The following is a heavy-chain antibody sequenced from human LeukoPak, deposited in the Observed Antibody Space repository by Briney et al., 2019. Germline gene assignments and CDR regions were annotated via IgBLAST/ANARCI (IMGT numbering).Heavy chain of an antibody. Sequence: PGGSLRLSCAASGFTLSSYAMSWVRQAPGKGLEWVSAISGSGGSTYYADSVKGRFTISRDNSKNTLYLQMNSLRAEDTAVYYCATGPFGELLFSYFDYWGQGTLVTVSS. V-gene: IGHV3-23*01. CDR3: ATGPFGELLFSYFDY. CDR1: GFTLSSYA. D-gene: IGHD3-10*01. J-gene: IGHJ4*02. CDR2: ISGSGGST.